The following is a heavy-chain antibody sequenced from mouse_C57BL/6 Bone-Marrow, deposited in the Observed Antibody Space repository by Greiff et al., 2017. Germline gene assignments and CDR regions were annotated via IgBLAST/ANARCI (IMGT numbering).Heavy chain of an antibody. CDR3: AYDYDGAMDY. CDR2: IHPNSGST. J-gene: IGHJ4*01. V-gene: IGHV1-64*01. Sequence: QFQLQQPGAELVKPGASVKLSCKAFGYTFPSYWMPWVKQRPGQGLEWIGMIHPNSGSTNYNEKFKSKATLTVDKSSSTAYMQLSSLTSEDSAVYYCAYDYDGAMDYWGQGTSVTVSS. D-gene: IGHD2-4*01. CDR1: GYTFPSYW.